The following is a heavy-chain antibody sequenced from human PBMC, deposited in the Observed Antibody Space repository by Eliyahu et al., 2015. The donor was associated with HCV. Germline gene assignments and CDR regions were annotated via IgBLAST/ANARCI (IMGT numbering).Heavy chain of an antibody. J-gene: IGHJ3*02. V-gene: IGHV2-5*01. D-gene: IGHD3-10*01. Sequence: QITLKESGPTLVKPTQTLTLTCTFSGFSLSTSGVGVGWIRQPPGKALEWLALIYWNDDKRYSPSLKSRLTITKDTSKNQVVLTMTNMDPVDTATYYCAHSGLLWFGSVDAFDIWGQGTMVTVSS. CDR2: IYWNDDK. CDR1: GFSLSTSGVG. CDR3: AHSGLLWFGSVDAFDI.